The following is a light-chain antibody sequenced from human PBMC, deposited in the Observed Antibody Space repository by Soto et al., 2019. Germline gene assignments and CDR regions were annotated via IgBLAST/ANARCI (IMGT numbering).Light chain of an antibody. CDR3: QQANSFPRT. Sequence: DIQLTQSPSFLSASVGDRVTITCRASQSVSSNLAWYQQKPGKAPKLLIYGASTMPSGIPARFSGSGSGTEFTLTISSLQSEDFAIYYCQQANSFPRTFGGGTKVDIK. CDR1: QSVSSN. J-gene: IGKJ4*01. V-gene: IGKV1-9*01. CDR2: GAS.